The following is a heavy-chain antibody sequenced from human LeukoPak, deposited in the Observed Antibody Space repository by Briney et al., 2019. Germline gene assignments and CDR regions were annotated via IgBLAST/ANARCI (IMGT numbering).Heavy chain of an antibody. D-gene: IGHD2-2*02. CDR3: ARVDCSSTSCYRYYYYYMDV. Sequence: GASVKVSCKASGYTFNSYDINWVRQATGQGLEWMGWMNPNSGNTGYAQKFQGRVTMTRNTPISTAYMELSSLRSEDTAVYYCARVDCSSTSCYRYYYYYMDVWGKGTTVTVSS. V-gene: IGHV1-8*01. CDR1: GYTFNSYD. J-gene: IGHJ6*03. CDR2: MNPNSGNT.